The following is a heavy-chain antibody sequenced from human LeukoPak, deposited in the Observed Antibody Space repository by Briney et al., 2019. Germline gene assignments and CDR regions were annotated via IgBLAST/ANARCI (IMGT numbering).Heavy chain of an antibody. V-gene: IGHV3-11*01. CDR2: ITSSGSTI. CDR1: GFTFSDHY. CDR3: GRSRVGTITPLGY. Sequence: GGSLRLSCAASGFTFSDHYMNWIRQAPGKGLEWVSYITSSGSTIYYADSVKGRFTISRDNAKKSLYLQMNSLRAEDTAVYYCGRSRVGTITPLGYWGQGTLVTVSS. J-gene: IGHJ4*02. D-gene: IGHD1-26*01.